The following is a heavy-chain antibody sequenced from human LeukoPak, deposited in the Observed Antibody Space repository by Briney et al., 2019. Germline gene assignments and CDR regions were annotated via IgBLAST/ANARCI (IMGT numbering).Heavy chain of an antibody. CDR2: IYYSGST. CDR3: ARLSPLYCSGGSCYSARYFDY. D-gene: IGHD2-15*01. V-gene: IGHV4-59*08. Sequence: PSETLSLTCTVSGGSISSYYWSWIRQPPGKGLEWIGYIYYSGSTNYNPSLKSRVTISVDTSKNQSSLKLSSVTAADTAVYYCARLSPLYCSGGSCYSARYFDYWGQGTLVTVSS. J-gene: IGHJ4*02. CDR1: GGSISSYY.